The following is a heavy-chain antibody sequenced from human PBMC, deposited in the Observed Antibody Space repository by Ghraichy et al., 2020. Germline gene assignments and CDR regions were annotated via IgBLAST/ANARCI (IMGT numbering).Heavy chain of an antibody. V-gene: IGHV1-18*01. CDR1: GYTFTSYG. CDR3: ARKVAAGRSYNWFDP. Sequence: ASVKVSCKASGYTFTSYGISWVRQAPGQGLEWMGWISAYNGDTNYAQKLQGRVTMTTDTSTSTAYMELRSLRSDDTAVYYCARKVAAGRSYNWFDPWGQGTLVTVSS. D-gene: IGHD1-1*01. J-gene: IGHJ5*02. CDR2: ISAYNGDT.